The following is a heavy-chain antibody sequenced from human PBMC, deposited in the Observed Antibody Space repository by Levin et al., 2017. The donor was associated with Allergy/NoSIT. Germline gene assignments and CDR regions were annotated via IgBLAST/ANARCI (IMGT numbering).Heavy chain of an antibody. V-gene: IGHV3-7*01. D-gene: IGHD3/OR15-3a*01. J-gene: IGHJ4*02. CDR2: INPDGSEA. CDR3: TRAHWTDPAY. Sequence: PGGSLRLSCAASGFTFHDYWMTWVRQAPGKGLEWVANINPDGSEADYVDSVKGRFTISRDNAKSSMFLQMNRLRAEDTAVYFCTRAHWTDPAYWGQGSLVTVSS. CDR1: GFTFHDYW.